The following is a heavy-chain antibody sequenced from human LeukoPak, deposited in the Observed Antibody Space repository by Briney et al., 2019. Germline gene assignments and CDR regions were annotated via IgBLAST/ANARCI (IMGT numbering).Heavy chain of an antibody. Sequence: GASVKLSCKASGGTFSIYSISGVRQATGRGRECVGGMNPHRENTVCTQKSEGRVTMTRHTAIRTAHRELRSLISEDTDVYSCARDPIVGATTDWFDPWGQGTLVTVSS. V-gene: IGHV1-8*02. J-gene: IGHJ5*02. CDR3: ARDPIVGATTDWFDP. D-gene: IGHD1-26*01. CDR2: MNPHRENT. CDR1: GGTFSIYS.